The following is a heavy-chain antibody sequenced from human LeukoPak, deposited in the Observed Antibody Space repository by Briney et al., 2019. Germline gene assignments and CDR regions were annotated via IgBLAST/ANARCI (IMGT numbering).Heavy chain of an antibody. CDR3: AREVKYYDFWGGYYYYYMDV. J-gene: IGHJ6*03. CDR1: GFTFSSYW. CDR2: INSDGSST. V-gene: IGHV3-74*01. D-gene: IGHD3-3*01. Sequence: GGSLRLSCAASGFTFSSYWMHWVRQAPGKGLVWVSRINSDGSSTSYADSVKGRFTISRDNAKNTLYLQMNSLRAEDTAVYYCAREVKYYDFWGGYYYYYMDVWGKGTTVTVSS.